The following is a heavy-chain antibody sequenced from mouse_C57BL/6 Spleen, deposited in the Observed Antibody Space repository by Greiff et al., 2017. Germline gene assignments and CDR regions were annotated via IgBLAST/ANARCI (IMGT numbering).Heavy chain of an antibody. V-gene: IGHV1-61*01. D-gene: IGHD2-12*01. CDR3: ARWKLLAY. CDR2: IYPSDSET. CDR1: GYTFTSYW. J-gene: IGHJ3*01. Sequence: QVQLQQPGAELVRPGSSVKLSCKASGYTFTSYWMDWVKQRPGQGLVWIGNIYPSDSETHYNQKFKDKATLTVDKSSSTAYMQLSSLTSEDSAVYYWARWKLLAYWGQGTLVTVSA.